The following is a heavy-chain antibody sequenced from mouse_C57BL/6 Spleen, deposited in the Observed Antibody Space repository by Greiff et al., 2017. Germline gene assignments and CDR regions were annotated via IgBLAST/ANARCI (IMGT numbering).Heavy chain of an antibody. Sequence: VQLKESGPGLVKPSQSLSLTCSVTGYSITSGYYWNWIRQFPGNKLEWMGYISYDGSNNYNPSLKNRISITRDTSKNQFFLKLNSVTTEDTATYYCVYDGYYGFDYWGQGTTLTVSS. D-gene: IGHD2-3*01. J-gene: IGHJ2*01. CDR1: GYSITSGYY. CDR2: ISYDGSN. CDR3: VYDGYYGFDY. V-gene: IGHV3-6*01.